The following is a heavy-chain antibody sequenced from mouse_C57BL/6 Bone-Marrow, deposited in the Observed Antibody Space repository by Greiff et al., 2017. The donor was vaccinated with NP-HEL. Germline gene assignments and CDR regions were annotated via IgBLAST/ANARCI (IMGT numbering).Heavy chain of an antibody. CDR1: GYTFTSYG. CDR3: ARRSYYGPFAY. V-gene: IGHV1-81*01. CDR2: IYPRSGNT. D-gene: IGHD1-1*01. Sequence: QVQLQQSGAELARPGASVKLSCKASGYTFTSYGISWVKQRTGQGLEWIGEIYPRSGNTYYNEKFKGKATLTADKSSSTAYMELRSLTSEYSAVYFCARRSYYGPFAYWGQGTLVTVSA. J-gene: IGHJ3*01.